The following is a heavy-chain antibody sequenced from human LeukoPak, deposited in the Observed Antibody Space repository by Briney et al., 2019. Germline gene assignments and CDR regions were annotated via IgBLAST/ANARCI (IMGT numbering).Heavy chain of an antibody. D-gene: IGHD1-20*01. Sequence: PSETLSLTCTVSGGSISSSSYYWAWIRLPPGKGLEWIVSIFHGGSTSYNPSLKSRVATSVDTSKNQFSLKLSSVTAADTAVYYCARDLGGNNWDAFDIRGQGTMVTVSS. CDR3: ARDLGGNNWDAFDI. CDR1: GGSISSSSYY. J-gene: IGHJ3*02. CDR2: IFHGGST. V-gene: IGHV4-39*07.